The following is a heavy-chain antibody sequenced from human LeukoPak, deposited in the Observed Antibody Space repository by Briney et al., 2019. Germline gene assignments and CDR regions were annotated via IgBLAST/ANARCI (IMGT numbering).Heavy chain of an antibody. J-gene: IGHJ4*02. D-gene: IGHD2-8*02. V-gene: IGHV1-18*01. CDR2: ISPYNGNT. CDR1: GHTFTSSI. CDR3: VGLVEPLDY. Sequence: ASVKVSCKASGHTFTSSIISWVRQAPGQGLEWMGWISPYNGNTNYAQKLQGRVTMTTDTSTSTAYMELSSLRSDDTAVYYCVGLVEPLDYWGQGTLVTVSS.